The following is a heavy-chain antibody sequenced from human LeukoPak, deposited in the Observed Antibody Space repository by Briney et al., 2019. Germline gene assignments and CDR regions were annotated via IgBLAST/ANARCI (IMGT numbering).Heavy chain of an antibody. CDR2: IYTSGTT. D-gene: IGHD6-25*01. V-gene: IGHV4-61*02. Sequence: SETPSLTCTVSGGSISSGSYYWSWIRQPAGKGLEWIGRIYTSGTTHYNPSLKSRVTISVDTSKNQFSLKLSSVTAADTAVYYCARVRRVRQRNWFDPWGQGTLVTVSS. CDR1: GGSISSGSYY. CDR3: ARVRRVRQRNWFDP. J-gene: IGHJ5*02.